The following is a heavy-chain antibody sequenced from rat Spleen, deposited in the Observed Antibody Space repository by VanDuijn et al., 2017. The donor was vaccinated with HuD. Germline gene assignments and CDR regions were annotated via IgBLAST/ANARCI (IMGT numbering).Heavy chain of an antibody. J-gene: IGHJ2*01. D-gene: IGHD1-11*01. Sequence: EVQLVESGGGLVQPGRSLKLSCVASGFTFNNYWMTWIRQAQGKGLAWVASITNTGGSTYYPDSVKGRFTISRDNAKSTLYLQMNSLRSEDTATYYCTRALPYGGYLDYWGQGVMVTVSS. CDR2: ITNTGGST. V-gene: IGHV5-31*01. CDR3: TRALPYGGYLDY. CDR1: GFTFNNYW.